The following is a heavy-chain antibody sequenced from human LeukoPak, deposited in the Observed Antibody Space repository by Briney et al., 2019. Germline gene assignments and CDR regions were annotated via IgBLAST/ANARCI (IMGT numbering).Heavy chain of an antibody. CDR2: IRSKAYGGTT. V-gene: IGHV3-49*03. CDR3: TRAGYYDSSGYYPY. D-gene: IGHD3-22*01. CDR1: GFTFGDYA. Sequence: GGSLRLSCTASGFTFGDYAMSWFRQAPGKGLEWVGFIRSKAYGGTTEYAASVKGRFTISRDDSKSIAYLQMNSLKTEDTAVYYCTRAGYYDSSGYYPYWGQGTLVTVSS. J-gene: IGHJ4*02.